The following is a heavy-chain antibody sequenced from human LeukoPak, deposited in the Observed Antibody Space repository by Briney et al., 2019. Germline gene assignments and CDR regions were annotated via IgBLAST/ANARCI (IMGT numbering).Heavy chain of an antibody. D-gene: IGHD1-26*01. CDR1: GYTFPSYW. CDR3: ARLNSGIYSPADY. Sequence: RGASLMISSKCSGYTFPSYWIGWPRHMPGKGLEWMGIIYLGYSDTSYSPSFHGQVTISADKSIRPAYLQWSSLKASDTAMYYCARLNSGIYSPADYWGRGTLVTVSS. J-gene: IGHJ4*02. V-gene: IGHV5-51*01. CDR2: IYLGYSDT.